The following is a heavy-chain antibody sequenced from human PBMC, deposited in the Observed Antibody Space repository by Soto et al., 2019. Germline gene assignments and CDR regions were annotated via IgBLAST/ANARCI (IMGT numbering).Heavy chain of an antibody. CDR2: FYYSGST. Sequence: SETLSLTCPVSGGNIGSSSYYWGWIRQSPGKGLEWIGSFYYSGSTYYSPSLRSRVTISGDTSRKQISLRLSSVTAADTAVYYCARISVASRYMDVWGKGTTVTVSS. CDR3: ARISVASRYMDV. J-gene: IGHJ6*03. CDR1: GGNIGSSSYY. V-gene: IGHV4-39*01. D-gene: IGHD5-12*01.